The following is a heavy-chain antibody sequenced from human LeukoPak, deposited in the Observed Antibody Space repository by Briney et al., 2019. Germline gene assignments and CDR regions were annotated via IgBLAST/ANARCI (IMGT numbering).Heavy chain of an antibody. CDR1: GGSISSYY. J-gene: IGHJ5*02. V-gene: IGHV4-59*01. D-gene: IGHD3-16*01. CDR2: IYYSGST. Sequence: SETLSLTCTVSGGSISSYYWSWIRQPPGKGLEWIGYIYYSGSTNYNPSLKSRVTISVDTSKNQFSLKLSSVTAADTAVYYCARDRSTGRPGEDWFDPWGQGTLVTVSS. CDR3: ARDRSTGRPGEDWFDP.